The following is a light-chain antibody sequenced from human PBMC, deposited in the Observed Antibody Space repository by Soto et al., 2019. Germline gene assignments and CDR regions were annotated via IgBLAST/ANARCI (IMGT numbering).Light chain of an antibody. CDR1: QIVSSSY. Sequence: EIVLTQSPGTLSLSPGERATLSCRASQIVSSSYLAWYQQKPGQPPRLLIYGAFNRAAGIPARFSGSGSGTDFTLTISSLEPEDSAVYYCQQRNIWPPVTFGQGTRLEI. V-gene: IGKV3D-20*02. J-gene: IGKJ5*01. CDR3: QQRNIWPPVT. CDR2: GAF.